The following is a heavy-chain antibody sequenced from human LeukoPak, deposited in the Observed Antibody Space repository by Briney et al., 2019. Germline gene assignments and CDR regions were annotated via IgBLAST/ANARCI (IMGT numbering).Heavy chain of an antibody. J-gene: IGHJ4*02. V-gene: IGHV4-30-2*01. Sequence: SETLSLTCAVSGDSISSGGYSWSWLRQPPGKGLEWIGYIYHSGSTYYNPSLKSRVTISVDRSKDQFSLKLSSVTAADTAVYYCARGQKYYDFWSGYFYYFDYWGQGTLVTVSS. CDR3: ARGQKYYDFWSGYFYYFDY. CDR1: GDSISSGGYS. CDR2: IYHSGST. D-gene: IGHD3-3*01.